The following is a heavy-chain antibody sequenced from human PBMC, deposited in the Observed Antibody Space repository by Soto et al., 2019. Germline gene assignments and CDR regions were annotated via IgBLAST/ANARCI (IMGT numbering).Heavy chain of an antibody. V-gene: IGHV1-2*04. CDR2: INPNSGGT. J-gene: IGHJ6*03. Sequence: ASVKVSCKASGYTFTGYYMHWVRQAPGQGLEWMGWINPNSGGTNYAQKFQGWVTMTRDTSISTAYMELSRLRSDDTAVYYCARGPPGYCSGGSCLVLNYYYMDVWGKGTTVTVSS. CDR3: ARGPPGYCSGGSCLVLNYYYMDV. CDR1: GYTFTGYY. D-gene: IGHD2-15*01.